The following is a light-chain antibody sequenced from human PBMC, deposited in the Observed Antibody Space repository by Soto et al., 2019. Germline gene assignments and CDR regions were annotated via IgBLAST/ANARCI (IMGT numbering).Light chain of an antibody. V-gene: IGKV3-11*01. CDR3: QQRSSWPLT. Sequence: IVLTQSPASLSLYPGEKATLSCRASQDISTYLAWYQQRPGQAPRLFIYDTFNRASGAPDRLSGSGSGTVFTLTITDVAPEDSAIYYCQQRSSWPLTFGGGTKVDIK. CDR2: DTF. J-gene: IGKJ4*01. CDR1: QDISTY.